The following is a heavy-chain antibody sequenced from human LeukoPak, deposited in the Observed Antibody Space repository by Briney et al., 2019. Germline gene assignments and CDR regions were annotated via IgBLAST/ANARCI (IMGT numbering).Heavy chain of an antibody. Sequence: SETLSLTCTVSGGSISSYSWSWMRQPAGKGLEWIGRIYPRESPNYNPSLKSRVIMSVDTSKNQFSLKLSSVTAADTAVYYCARERIAAAGTVYYFDYWGQGTLVTVSS. D-gene: IGHD6-13*01. CDR3: ARERIAAAGTVYYFDY. CDR1: GGSISSYS. CDR2: IYPRESP. J-gene: IGHJ4*02. V-gene: IGHV4-4*07.